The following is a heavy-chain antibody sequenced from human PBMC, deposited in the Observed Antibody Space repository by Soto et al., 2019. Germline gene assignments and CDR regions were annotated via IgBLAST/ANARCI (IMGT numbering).Heavy chain of an antibody. V-gene: IGHV5-51*01. CDR2: IYPGDSDT. CDR1: GYSFTIYW. D-gene: IGHD5-12*01. J-gene: IGHJ4*02. CDR3: ERRSRRWLQMYYFDY. Sequence: PGESLKISCKGSGYSFTIYWIGWVRQMPGKGLEWMGIIYPGDSDTRYSPSFQGQVTISADKSISTAYLQWSSLKDSDTAMYYCERRSRRWLQMYYFDYWGQGTLVTVSS.